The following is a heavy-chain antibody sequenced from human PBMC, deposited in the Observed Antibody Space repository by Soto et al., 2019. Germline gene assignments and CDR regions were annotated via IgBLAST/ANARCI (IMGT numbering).Heavy chain of an antibody. D-gene: IGHD1-1*01. CDR2: IYYSGST. Sequence: SETLSLTCTVSGVSISSYYWSWIRQPPGKGLEWIGYIYYSGSTNYNPSLKSRVTISVDTSKNQFSLKLSSVTAADTAVYYCARTDWNEYYFDYWGQGTLVTVSS. CDR3: ARTDWNEYYFDY. CDR1: GVSISSYY. J-gene: IGHJ4*02. V-gene: IGHV4-59*01.